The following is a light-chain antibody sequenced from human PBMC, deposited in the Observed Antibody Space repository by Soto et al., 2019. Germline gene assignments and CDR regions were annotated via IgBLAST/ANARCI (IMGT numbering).Light chain of an antibody. Sequence: EIVLTQSPGTLSLSPGERATLSCRASQSVSSNYLAWYQQKPGQAPRLLIYRTSNRATGIPDRFSGSGSGTDFTLTISRLEPEDFAVYWCQQYDSSPRTFGQGNKV. V-gene: IGKV3-20*01. J-gene: IGKJ1*01. CDR2: RTS. CDR1: QSVSSNY. CDR3: QQYDSSPRT.